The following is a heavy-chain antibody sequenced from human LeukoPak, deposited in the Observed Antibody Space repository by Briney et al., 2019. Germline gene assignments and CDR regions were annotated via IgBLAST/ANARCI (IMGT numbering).Heavy chain of an antibody. D-gene: IGHD2-2*01. Sequence: SQTLSLTCTVSGGSINGGDYYWSWIRQPPGKGLEWIGYIYYSGSAYYNPSLRSRVAISVDTSRNQLSLKLSSVTAADTAVYYCARDFCGTSCIDYWGQGTLVTVSS. CDR2: IYYSGSA. CDR1: GGSINGGDYY. V-gene: IGHV4-30-4*08. J-gene: IGHJ4*02. CDR3: ARDFCGTSCIDY.